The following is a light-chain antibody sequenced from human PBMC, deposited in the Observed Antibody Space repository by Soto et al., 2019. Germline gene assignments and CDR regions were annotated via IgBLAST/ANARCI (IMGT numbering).Light chain of an antibody. CDR1: SSDVGGYNF. CDR2: DVS. J-gene: IGLJ3*02. CDR3: CSYAGSYTGV. Sequence: QSALTQPRSVSGSPGQSVTISCTGTSSDVGGYNFVSWYQQHPGKAPKLMICDVSKRPSGVPDRFSGSKSGNTASLTISGLQAEDEADYYCCSYAGSYTGVFGGGTKLTVL. V-gene: IGLV2-11*01.